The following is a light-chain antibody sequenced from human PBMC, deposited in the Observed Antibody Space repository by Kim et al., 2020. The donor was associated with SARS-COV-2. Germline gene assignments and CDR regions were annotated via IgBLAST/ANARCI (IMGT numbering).Light chain of an antibody. V-gene: IGLV2-11*01. Sequence: QSALTQPRSASGSPGQSVTISYTGTSSDVGGYNYVSWYQQHPGKAPKLMIYDVSKRPSGVPDRFSGSESGNTASLTISGLQAEDEADYYCCSYAGSYWVFGGGTQLTVL. CDR2: DVS. J-gene: IGLJ3*02. CDR3: CSYAGSYWV. CDR1: SSDVGGYNY.